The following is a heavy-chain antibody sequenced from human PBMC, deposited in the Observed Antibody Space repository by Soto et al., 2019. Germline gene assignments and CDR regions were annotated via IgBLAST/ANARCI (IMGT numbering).Heavy chain of an antibody. V-gene: IGHV3-30*18. J-gene: IGHJ4*02. Sequence: QVQLVESGGGVVQPGRSLRLSCAASGFTFSSYAMHWVRQAPGKGLEWVAVISYDGSDKYYADSVKGRFTISRDNSKNTLNLQMNCLRADDTAVYYCAKALGELSPESYDYWGQGTLITVSS. CDR3: AKALGELSPESYDY. CDR2: ISYDGSDK. CDR1: GFTFSSYA. D-gene: IGHD3-16*02.